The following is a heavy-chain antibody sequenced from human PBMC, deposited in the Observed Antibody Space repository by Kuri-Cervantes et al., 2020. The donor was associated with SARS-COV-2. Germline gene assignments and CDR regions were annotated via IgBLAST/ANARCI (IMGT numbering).Heavy chain of an antibody. CDR2: ISYSGENT. CDR1: AFTFNNYG. V-gene: IGHV3-23*01. J-gene: IGHJ4*02. Sequence: GESLKISCAASAFTFNNYGVSWVRQAPGKGLEWVAIISYSGENTYYADSVKGRFTISRDNSKNTVYLQMNSLRAEDSAIYHCAKGSRRSVASLIFDYWGQGTLVTVSS. CDR3: AKGSRRSVASLIFDY. D-gene: IGHD5-12*01.